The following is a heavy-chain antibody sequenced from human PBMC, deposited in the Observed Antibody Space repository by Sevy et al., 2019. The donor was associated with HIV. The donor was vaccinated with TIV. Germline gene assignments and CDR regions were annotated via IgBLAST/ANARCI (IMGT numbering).Heavy chain of an antibody. D-gene: IGHD6-13*01. CDR3: ARVPGAAAALMDV. CDR1: GGSISSYY. Sequence: SETLSLTCTVSGGSISSYYWSWIRQPAGKGLEWIGSIYTSGSTNYNPSLKSRVTMSVDTCNNQFSLKLSSVPAADTAVYDWARVPGAAAALMDVWGQGTTVTVSS. CDR2: IYTSGST. V-gene: IGHV4-4*07. J-gene: IGHJ6*02.